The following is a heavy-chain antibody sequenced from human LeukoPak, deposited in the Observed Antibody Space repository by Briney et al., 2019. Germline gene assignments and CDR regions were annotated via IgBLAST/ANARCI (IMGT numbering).Heavy chain of an antibody. CDR3: ARSYCGGDCYLYYYYGMDV. CDR2: IYYSGST. V-gene: IGHV4-30-4*08. CDR1: GGSISSSSYY. Sequence: PSETLSLTCTVSGGSISSSSYYWGWIRQPPGKGLEWIGYIYYSGSTYYNPSLKSRVTISVDTSKNQFSLKLSSVTAADTAVYYCARSYCGGDCYLYYYYGMDVWGQGTTVTVSS. J-gene: IGHJ6*02. D-gene: IGHD2-21*02.